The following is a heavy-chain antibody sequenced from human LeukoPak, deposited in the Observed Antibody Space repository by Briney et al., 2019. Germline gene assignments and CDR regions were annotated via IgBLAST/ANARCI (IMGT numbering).Heavy chain of an antibody. CDR3: ASPRWWGRKSFDY. J-gene: IGHJ4*02. CDR1: GGSFSGYY. V-gene: IGHV4-34*01. D-gene: IGHD4-23*01. Sequence: KPSETLSLTCAVYGGSFSGYYWSWIRQPPGKGLEWIGEINHSGSTNYNPSLKSRVTISVDTSKNQFSLKLSSVTAADTAVYYCASPRWWGRKSFDYWGQGTLVTVSS. CDR2: INHSGST.